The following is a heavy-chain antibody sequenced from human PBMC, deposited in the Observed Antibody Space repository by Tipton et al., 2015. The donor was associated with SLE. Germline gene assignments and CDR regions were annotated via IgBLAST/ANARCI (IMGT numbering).Heavy chain of an antibody. CDR2: IYYSGST. CDR3: ARWIPLTGINV. J-gene: IGHJ6*02. Sequence: TLSLTCTVSGGSINNSYYYWAWIRQPPGKGLEWIGSIYYSGSTFNNPSLKSRVTISAVTSKNQFSLRVSSVTAADTAVYYCARWIPLTGINVWGQGATVTVSS. CDR1: GGSINNSYYY. D-gene: IGHD5-18*01. V-gene: IGHV4-39*07.